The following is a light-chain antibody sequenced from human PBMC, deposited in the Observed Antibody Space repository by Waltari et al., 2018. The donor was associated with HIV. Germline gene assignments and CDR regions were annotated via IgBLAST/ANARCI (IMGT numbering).Light chain of an antibody. Sequence: QSALTQPPSASGTPGQRVTISCSGSSSNVGRNAVNWYQKFPGSAPQLVIYRDNQRPPGVSDRFSGSKSGAAASLAISGLRSEDEADFYCSTWDDSLKDVLFGGGTKLTVL. CDR2: RDN. V-gene: IGLV1-47*01. CDR3: STWDDSLKDVL. CDR1: SSNVGRNA. J-gene: IGLJ2*01.